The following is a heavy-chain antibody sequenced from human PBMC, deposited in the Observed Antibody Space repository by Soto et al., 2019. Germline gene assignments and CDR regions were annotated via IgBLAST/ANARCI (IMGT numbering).Heavy chain of an antibody. D-gene: IGHD3-10*01. Sequence: GGSLRLSCAASGFTFSSYWMSWVRQAPGKGLEWVANIKQDGSEKYYVDSVKGRFTISRDNAKNSLYLQMNSLRAEDTAVYYCARESAPFYGSGRIDWGQGTLVTVSS. J-gene: IGHJ4*02. CDR2: IKQDGSEK. CDR3: ARESAPFYGSGRID. CDR1: GFTFSSYW. V-gene: IGHV3-7*05.